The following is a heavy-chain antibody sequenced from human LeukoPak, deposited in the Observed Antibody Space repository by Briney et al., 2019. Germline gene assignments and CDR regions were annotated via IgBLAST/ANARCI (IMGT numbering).Heavy chain of an antibody. CDR1: GFTFTSHA. J-gene: IGHJ4*02. CDR2: IAADGRDK. Sequence: GGSLRLSCAASGFTFTSHAMHWVRQAPGKGLEWATVIAADGRDKHYADSVKGRFTISRDNSKDTVYLQMDSLRTEDTAIYYCARDLARSARYDFDYWGPGTLVTVSS. V-gene: IGHV3-30*04. D-gene: IGHD6-6*01. CDR3: ARDLARSARYDFDY.